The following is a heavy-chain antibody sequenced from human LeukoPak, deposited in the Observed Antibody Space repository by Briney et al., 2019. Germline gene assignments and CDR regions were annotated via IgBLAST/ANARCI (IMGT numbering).Heavy chain of an antibody. J-gene: IGHJ6*03. Sequence: SEALSLTCTVSGGSISPYYWIWLRQPPGKGLEWIGYIYYSGSTNYNPSLKSRVTISVDTSKNQFSMKLSFVTAADTAVYYCARAFYPGYYSYMAVWGKGTTVTVSS. CDR2: IYYSGST. CDR1: GGSISPYY. CDR3: ARAFYPGYYSYMAV. D-gene: IGHD3-3*02. V-gene: IGHV4-59*01.